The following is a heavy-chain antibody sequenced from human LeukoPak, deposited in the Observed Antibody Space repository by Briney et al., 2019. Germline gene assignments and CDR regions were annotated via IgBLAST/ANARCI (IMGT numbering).Heavy chain of an antibody. J-gene: IGHJ4*02. CDR1: SGSISSTTW. CDR2: VNHSGNT. Sequence: PSGTLSLTCAVSSGSISSTTWWSWVRQPPGKGLGWIGEVNHSGNTYYNPSLTSRVTISVDMSDNQFSLKMTSMTAADTAVYFCALGYHDVWELWGQGSLVTVSS. D-gene: IGHD6-25*01. V-gene: IGHV4-4*02. CDR3: ALGYHDVWEL.